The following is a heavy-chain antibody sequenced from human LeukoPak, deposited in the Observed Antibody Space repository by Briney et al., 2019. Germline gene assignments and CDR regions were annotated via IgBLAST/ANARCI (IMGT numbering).Heavy chain of an antibody. Sequence: SVKVSCKASGGTFSSYAISWVRQAPGQGLEWMGRIIPIFGTANYAQKYQGRVTITTDESTSTAYMELSSLRSEDTAVYYCAREVSAAGTHFDYWGQGTLVTVSS. CDR3: AREVSAAGTHFDY. D-gene: IGHD6-13*01. J-gene: IGHJ4*02. V-gene: IGHV1-69*05. CDR1: GGTFSSYA. CDR2: IIPIFGTA.